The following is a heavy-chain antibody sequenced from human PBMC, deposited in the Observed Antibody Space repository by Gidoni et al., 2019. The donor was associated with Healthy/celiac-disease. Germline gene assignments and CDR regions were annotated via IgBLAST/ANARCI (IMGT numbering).Heavy chain of an antibody. CDR1: GYTFTGYY. CDR3: ARVLWGSSGWYDFDY. D-gene: IGHD6-19*01. V-gene: IGHV1-2*06. J-gene: IGHJ4*02. Sequence: QVQLVQSGAEVKKPGAAVKVSCKASGYTFTGYYMHWVRQAPGQGLEWMGRINPDRGGTNYAQKFQGRVTMTRDTSIITAYMELSRLRSDDTAVYYCARVLWGSSGWYDFDYWGQGTLVTVSS. CDR2: INPDRGGT.